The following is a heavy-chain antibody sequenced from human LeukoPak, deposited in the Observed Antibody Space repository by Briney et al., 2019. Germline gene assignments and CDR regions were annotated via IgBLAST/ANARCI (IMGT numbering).Heavy chain of an antibody. V-gene: IGHV5-10-1*01. CDR3: ARRPAGVLADTDFLES. CDR2: IDPSDSYS. J-gene: IGHJ4*02. CDR1: GHNLRTHY. D-gene: IGHD3-16*01. Sequence: GESLRISCRDSGHNLRTHYINWLRQMPGKGLEWIGRIDPSDSYSDYSPSFQGHVTMTADKSTNTAYLQWTRLNTSDTAIYYCARRPAGVLADTDFLESWGRGTLVTVSS.